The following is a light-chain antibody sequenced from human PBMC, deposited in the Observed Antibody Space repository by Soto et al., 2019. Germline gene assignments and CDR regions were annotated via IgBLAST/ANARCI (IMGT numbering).Light chain of an antibody. CDR3: AAWDDSLNGPYVL. J-gene: IGLJ2*01. CDR2: GNN. Sequence: QPVLTQPPSASGTPGQRVTISCSGSSSNIGRNTVYWYQQLPGTAPKLLIYGNNQRPSGVPDRFSGSKIGTSASLAINGLQSEDEADYYCAAWDDSLNGPYVLFGGGTKLTVL. CDR1: SSNIGRNT. V-gene: IGLV1-44*01.